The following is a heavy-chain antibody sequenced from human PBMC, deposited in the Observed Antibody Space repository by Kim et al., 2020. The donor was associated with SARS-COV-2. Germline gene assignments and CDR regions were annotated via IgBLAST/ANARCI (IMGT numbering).Heavy chain of an antibody. Sequence: TANSAQKFQGRVTITADESTSTAYMELSSLRSEDTAVYYCARGDYYAPDYWGQGTLVTVSS. D-gene: IGHD3-10*01. V-gene: IGHV1-69*01. CDR3: ARGDYYAPDY. CDR2: TA. J-gene: IGHJ4*02.